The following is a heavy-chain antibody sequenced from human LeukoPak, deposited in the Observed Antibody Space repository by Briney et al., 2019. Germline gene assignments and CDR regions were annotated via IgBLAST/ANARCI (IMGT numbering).Heavy chain of an antibody. CDR3: VRGGSSWYESVSYFDY. D-gene: IGHD6-13*01. V-gene: IGHV4-4*07. CDR1: GGSISSYY. CDR2: IYTSGST. Sequence: SETLSLACTVSGGSISSYYWSWIRQPAGKGLEWIGRIYTSGSTNYNPSLQSRVTMSVDTSKNQFSLKLSSVTAADTAVYYCVRGGSSWYESVSYFDYWGQGTLVTVSS. J-gene: IGHJ4*02.